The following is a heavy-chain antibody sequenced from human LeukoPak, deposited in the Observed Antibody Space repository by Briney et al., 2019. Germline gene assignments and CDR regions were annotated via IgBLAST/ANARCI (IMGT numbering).Heavy chain of an antibody. V-gene: IGHV4-59*01. J-gene: IGHJ6*02. CDR1: GGTISSYY. CDR2: IYYSVST. D-gene: IGHD7-27*01. CDR3: ARAWGSNYGMDV. Sequence: SETLSLTCTVSGGTISSYYWSWIRQPPGKGLEWIGDIYYSVSTNYNPSLNRRVTISVDTSKNQFSLKLSSVTAADTAVYYCARAWGSNYGMDVWGQETTVTVSS.